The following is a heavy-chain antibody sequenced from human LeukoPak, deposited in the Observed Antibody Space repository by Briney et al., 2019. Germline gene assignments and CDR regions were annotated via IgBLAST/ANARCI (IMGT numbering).Heavy chain of an antibody. CDR3: ARGRYYYDSSGYPRGLAFDI. V-gene: IGHV4-61*01. Sequence: SETLSLTCAVSGDSVSSSNYYWSWIRQPPGKGLDWIGYIYYGGNTNYNPSLQSRVTISVDTSKSQFSLKLSSVTAADTAVYYCARGRYYYDSSGYPRGLAFDIWGQGTMVTVSS. CDR2: IYYGGNT. J-gene: IGHJ3*02. CDR1: GDSVSSSNYY. D-gene: IGHD3-22*01.